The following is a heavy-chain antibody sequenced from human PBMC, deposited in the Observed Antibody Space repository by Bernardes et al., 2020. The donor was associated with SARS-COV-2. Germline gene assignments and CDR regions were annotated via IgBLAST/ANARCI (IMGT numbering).Heavy chain of an antibody. CDR2: IHHSGNT. CDR1: NGSISSYVW. V-gene: IGHV4-4*02. CDR3: ARIDEVTGRDY. D-gene: IGHD6-19*01. J-gene: IGHJ4*02. Sequence: SETLSLTCTVSNGSISSYVWWTWVRQPPGKGLEWIGEIHHSGNTNYNPSLKSRVTISVDKSNNQFSLKLMSVTAADTAVYYCARIDEVTGRDYWGQGTLVTVSS.